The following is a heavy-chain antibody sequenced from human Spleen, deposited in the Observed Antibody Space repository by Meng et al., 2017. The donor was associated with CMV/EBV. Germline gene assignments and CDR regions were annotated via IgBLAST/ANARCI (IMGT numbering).Heavy chain of an antibody. D-gene: IGHD4/OR15-4a*01. J-gene: IGHJ4*02. CDR3: ARGGATLLDYFGY. Sequence: GESLKISCAASGFTVSSNYMSWVRQAPGKGLEWVSVIYRDGSTYYADSVKGRFTISRDNAKNSLYLQMNSLRAEDTAVYYCARGGATLLDYFGYWGQGTLVTVSS. CDR1: GFTVSSNY. CDR2: IYRDGST. V-gene: IGHV3-66*01.